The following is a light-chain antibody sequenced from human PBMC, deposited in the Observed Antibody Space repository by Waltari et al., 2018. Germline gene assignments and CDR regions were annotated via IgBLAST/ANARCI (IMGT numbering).Light chain of an antibody. CDR3: TSYTSSHSLV. Sequence: QSALTQPCSVSGSPGQSITISRPGTIRDVGNHYCVSCYQQHPGKAPNVVIFDVSYRPSGVSNRFSGSKSGNTASLTISGLQAEDEADYYCTSYTSSHSLVFGTGTKVTVL. V-gene: IGLV2-14*03. J-gene: IGLJ1*01. CDR2: DVS. CDR1: IRDVGNHYC.